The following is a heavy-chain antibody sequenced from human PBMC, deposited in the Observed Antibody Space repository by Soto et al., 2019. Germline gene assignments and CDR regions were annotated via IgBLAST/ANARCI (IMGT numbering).Heavy chain of an antibody. J-gene: IGHJ6*02. Sequence: PGESLKISCTVSGYNFTSYWIAWVRQMPGKGLEWMGIIYPGDSDTRYSPSFQGQVTISVGESTRTAFLQWSSLKASDTAMYYCARAYCGGDCYSPASYYYYGMDVWGQGTTVTVSS. CDR3: ARAYCGGDCYSPASYYYYGMDV. CDR2: IYPGDSDT. V-gene: IGHV5-51*01. D-gene: IGHD2-21*02. CDR1: GYNFTSYW.